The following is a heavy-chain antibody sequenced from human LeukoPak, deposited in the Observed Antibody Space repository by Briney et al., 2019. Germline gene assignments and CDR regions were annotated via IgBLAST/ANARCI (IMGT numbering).Heavy chain of an antibody. V-gene: IGHV4-61*02. Sequence: NPSQTLSLTSTVSGDSLTSADSYWGWTRHPAWNGLDWTGRIYTSGSTNYNPTLKSRVTISADTSKNQFFLKLSSVTAADTAVYYCARESDLSHYDRTDYWGQGTLVTVSS. CDR2: IYTSGST. D-gene: IGHD3-22*01. J-gene: IGHJ4*02. CDR3: ARESDLSHYDRTDY. CDR1: GDSLTSADSY.